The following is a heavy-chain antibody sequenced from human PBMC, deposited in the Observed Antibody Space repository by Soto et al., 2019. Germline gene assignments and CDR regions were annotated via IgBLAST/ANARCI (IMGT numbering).Heavy chain of an antibody. CDR2: VYYSGST. J-gene: IGHJ3*02. Sequence: SETLSLTCTVSGASISSSYWSWIRQSPGKGLEWIGCVYYSGSTNYNPSLKSRVTISVDTSKNQFSLKLSSVTAADTAVYYCARGYYDSRGQSNTFDIWGQGTMVTVSS. D-gene: IGHD3-22*01. CDR1: GASISSSY. CDR3: ARGYYDSRGQSNTFDI. V-gene: IGHV4-59*01.